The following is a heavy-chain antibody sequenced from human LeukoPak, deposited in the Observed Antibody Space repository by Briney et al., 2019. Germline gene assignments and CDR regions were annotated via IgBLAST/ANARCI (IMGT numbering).Heavy chain of an antibody. CDR3: VKDGRTRYCDCLDY. D-gene: IGHD3-9*01. Sequence: SLRLSCAASLFTFDDYAMHWVRQAPRKGLEWVSGIIWNSGSICYADSVKGRFTISRDNAKNSLYLQMNSLRAEDTALYYCVKDGRTRYCDCLDYWGQGTLVTVSS. CDR2: IIWNSGSI. CDR1: LFTFDDYA. V-gene: IGHV3-9*01. J-gene: IGHJ4*02.